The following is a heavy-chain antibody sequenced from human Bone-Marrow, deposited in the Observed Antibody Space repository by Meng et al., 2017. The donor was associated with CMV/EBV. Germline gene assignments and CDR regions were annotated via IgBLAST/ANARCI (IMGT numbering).Heavy chain of an antibody. CDR3: ARDSCSSTSCYDY. CDR1: GFTFSDYY. D-gene: IGHD2-2*01. J-gene: IGHJ4*03. V-gene: IGHV3-11*04. Sequence: GESLKISCAASGFTFSDYYMGWIRQAPGKGLEWVSYMSSSGSTMSYADSVRGRFTISRDNAKNALYLQMNSLRADDTAVYYCARDSCSSTSCYDYWGQGTMVTVSS. CDR2: MSSSGSTM.